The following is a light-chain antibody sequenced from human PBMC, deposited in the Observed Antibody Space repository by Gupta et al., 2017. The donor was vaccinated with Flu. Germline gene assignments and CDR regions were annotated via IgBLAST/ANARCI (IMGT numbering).Light chain of an antibody. CDR1: KLGDKY. CDR3: QAWDSSTAV. Sequence: SSRLPQPPSVSVSPGQTASITCSGDKLGDKYACWYQQKPGQYPVLVIYQDSKRPSGIPERFSGSNSGNTATLTISGTQAMDEADYYCQAWDSSTAVFGGGTKLTVL. V-gene: IGLV3-1*01. CDR2: QDS. J-gene: IGLJ2*01.